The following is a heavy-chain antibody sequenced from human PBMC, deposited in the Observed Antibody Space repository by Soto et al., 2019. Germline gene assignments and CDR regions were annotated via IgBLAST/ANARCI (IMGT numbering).Heavy chain of an antibody. CDR1: GFTFNDFY. V-gene: IGHV3-11*01. Sequence: QLHLVESGGGLVKPGGSLRLSCAASGFTFNDFYMIWFRQAPGRGLEWLAYINNRGDDIYYADSVRGRFTISRDNGKNSLYLQMNSLKVEDTALYFCARDMSYGDFGRNWFGPWGQGTPVTVSA. J-gene: IGHJ5*02. CDR3: ARDMSYGDFGRNWFGP. CDR2: INNRGDDI. D-gene: IGHD2-21*02.